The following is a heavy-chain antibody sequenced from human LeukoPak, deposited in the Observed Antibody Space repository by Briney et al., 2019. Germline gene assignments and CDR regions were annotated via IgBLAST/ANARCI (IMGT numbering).Heavy chain of an antibody. D-gene: IGHD3-10*01. CDR2: ISSSGSTI. CDR1: GLLVNDYY. J-gene: IGHJ3*02. V-gene: IGHV3-11*01. Sequence: PGGSLRLSCAASGLLVNDYYMNWIRQAPGKGLEWVSYISSSGSTIYYADSVKGRFTISRDNAKNSLYLQMNSLRAEDTAVYYCARDGFGELPPGDAFDIWGQGTMVTVSS. CDR3: ARDGFGELPPGDAFDI.